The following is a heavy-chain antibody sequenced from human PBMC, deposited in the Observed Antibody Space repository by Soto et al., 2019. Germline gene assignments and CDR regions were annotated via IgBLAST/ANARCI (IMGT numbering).Heavy chain of an antibody. D-gene: IGHD1-1*01. CDR3: AKWNEMKRSFDD. Sequence: QVQLQESGPGLVKPSETLSLTCTVSAGSISNYYWNWIRQPPAKGLEWIGFIHHSGNSMSNPSLRSRLTMSVDTTEGQISLNLRAVTAADTAVYYCAKWNEMKRSFDDWGQGILVTVSS. CDR2: IHHSGNS. J-gene: IGHJ4*02. CDR1: AGSISNYY. V-gene: IGHV4-59*01.